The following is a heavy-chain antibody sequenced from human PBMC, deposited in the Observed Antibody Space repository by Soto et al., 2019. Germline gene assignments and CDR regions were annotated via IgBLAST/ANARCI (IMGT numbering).Heavy chain of an antibody. V-gene: IGHV4-34*01. J-gene: IGHJ4*02. CDR2: INHSGST. Sequence: QVQLQQWGAGLLKPSETLSLTCAVYGESFSGYYWSWIRQPPGKGLEWIGEINHSGSTNYNPSLKSRVTISVDTSKNQFSLKLSSVTAADTALYYCARRKGDSWGQGTLVTVSS. CDR3: ARRKGDS. CDR1: GESFSGYY.